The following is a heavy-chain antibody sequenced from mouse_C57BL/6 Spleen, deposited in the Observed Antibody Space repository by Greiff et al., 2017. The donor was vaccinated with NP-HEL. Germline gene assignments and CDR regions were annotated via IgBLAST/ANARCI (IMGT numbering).Heavy chain of an antibody. D-gene: IGHD2-10*02. CDR3: ARGVWIMEYNWYFDV. CDR1: GYTFTSYW. Sequence: QVQLQQPGAELVKPGASVKMSCKASGYTFTSYWITWVKQRPGQGLEWIGDIYPGSGSTNYNEKFKSKATLTVDTSSSTAYMQLSSLTSEDSAVYYCARGVWIMEYNWYFDVWGTGTTVTVSS. CDR2: IYPGSGST. J-gene: IGHJ1*03. V-gene: IGHV1-55*01.